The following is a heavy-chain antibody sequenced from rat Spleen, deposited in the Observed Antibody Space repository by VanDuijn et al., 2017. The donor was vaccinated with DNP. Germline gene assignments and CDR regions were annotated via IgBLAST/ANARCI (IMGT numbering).Heavy chain of an antibody. V-gene: IGHV5-25*01. Sequence: EVQLVESGGGLVHPGGSLTLSCAASGFTFSNYYMAWVRQAPKKGLEWVATFSISGSRTYSPDSVKGRFTISRGNAKSSLYLQMNSLRSEDTATYYCARHERTTGLGFDYWGQGVMVTVSS. D-gene: IGHD1-6*01. J-gene: IGHJ2*01. CDR3: ARHERTTGLGFDY. CDR2: FSISGSRT. CDR1: GFTFSNYY.